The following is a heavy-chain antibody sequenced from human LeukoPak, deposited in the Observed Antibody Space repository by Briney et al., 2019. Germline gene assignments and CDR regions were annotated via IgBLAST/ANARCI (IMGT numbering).Heavy chain of an antibody. D-gene: IGHD3-3*01. V-gene: IGHV3-30*07. J-gene: IGHJ5*02. CDR3: ARGNYDFAYDP. CDR2: ISYDGSNK. CDR1: GFTLSSYA. Sequence: PGGSLRLSCAASGFTLSSYAMHWVRQAPGKGLEWVAVISYDGSNKYYADSVKGRFTISRDNSKNSLYLQLDSLTVEDTAVYFCARGNYDFAYDPWGQGTLVTVSS.